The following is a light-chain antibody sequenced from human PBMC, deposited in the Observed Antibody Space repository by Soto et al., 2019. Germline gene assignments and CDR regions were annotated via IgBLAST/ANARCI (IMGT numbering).Light chain of an antibody. Sequence: DMEMTQSPSSLSAFVGDRVTITCRASQSIGNYLNWYQHKPGKVPKLLIYAASSLQSGVPTRFSGSGSGTDFTLTINSLQPEDFATYYCQQSYGTPLTFGGGTKIEIK. CDR1: QSIGNY. CDR2: AAS. CDR3: QQSYGTPLT. J-gene: IGKJ4*01. V-gene: IGKV1-39*01.